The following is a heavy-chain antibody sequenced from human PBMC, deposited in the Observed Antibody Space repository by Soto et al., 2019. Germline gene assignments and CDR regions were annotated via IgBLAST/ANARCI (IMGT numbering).Heavy chain of an antibody. V-gene: IGHV5-10-1*01. CDR3: ARHDDSSGYHPFDY. J-gene: IGHJ4*02. CDR1: GYTFTNYG. CDR2: IDPSDSYT. D-gene: IGHD3-22*01. Sequence: ASVKVSCKASGYTFTNYGFSWVRQMPGKGLEWMGRIDPSDSYTNYSPSFQGHVTISADKSISTAYLQWSSLKASDTAMYYCARHDDSSGYHPFDYWGQGTLVTVSS.